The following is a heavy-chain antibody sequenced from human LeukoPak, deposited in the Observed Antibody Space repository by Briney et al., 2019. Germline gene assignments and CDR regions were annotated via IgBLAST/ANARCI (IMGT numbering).Heavy chain of an antibody. CDR2: ISYDGSNK. V-gene: IGHV3-30*18. CDR1: GFTFSSYG. Sequence: PLRLSCAASGFTFSSYGMHRVRQAPGKRLEWVAVISYDGSNKYYADSVKGRFTISRDNSKNTLYLQMNSLRAEDTALYYCAKPAKTDYTDYWGQGALVTVSS. J-gene: IGHJ4*02. D-gene: IGHD1-14*01. CDR3: AKPAKTDYTDY.